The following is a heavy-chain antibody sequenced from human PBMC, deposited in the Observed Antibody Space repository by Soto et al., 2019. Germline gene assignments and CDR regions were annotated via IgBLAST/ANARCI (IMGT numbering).Heavy chain of an antibody. V-gene: IGHV3-23*01. CDR1: GYTFSSYV. CDR2: ISGSGDTA. CDR3: VKDRSYNWNNEGGFDY. Sequence: EVQLLESGGNLVQPGGSLRLTCAASGYTFSSYVMNWVRQAPGKGLECVSAISGSGDTANYADSVKGRFTISRDNSRNTLYLQMNSLRVEVTAVYYCVKDRSYNWNNEGGFDYWGQGTLFTVSS. D-gene: IGHD1-20*01. J-gene: IGHJ4*02.